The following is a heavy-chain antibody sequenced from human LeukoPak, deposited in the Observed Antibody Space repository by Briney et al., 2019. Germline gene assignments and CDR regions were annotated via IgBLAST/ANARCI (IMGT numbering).Heavy chain of an antibody. CDR2: ISGSGGST. V-gene: IGHV3-23*01. CDR3: ATYYLWGSYDY. CDR1: GFTFCSYA. Sequence: GGSLRLSCAASGFTFCSYAMSWVRQAPGKGLEWVSAISGSGGSTYYADSLKGRFTISRDNSKNTLYLQMNSLRAEDTAVYYCATYYLWGSYDYWGQGTLVTVSS. J-gene: IGHJ4*02. D-gene: IGHD3-16*01.